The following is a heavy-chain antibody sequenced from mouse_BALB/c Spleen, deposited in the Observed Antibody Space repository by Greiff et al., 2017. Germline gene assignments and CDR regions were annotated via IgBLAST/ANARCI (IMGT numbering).Heavy chain of an antibody. J-gene: IGHJ3*01. D-gene: IGHD2-3*01. V-gene: IGHV5-4*02. CDR2: ISDGGSYT. CDR1: GFTFSDYY. Sequence: EVKLVESGGGLVKPGGSLKLSCAASGFTFSDYYMYWVRQTPEKRLEWVATISDGGSYTYYPDSVKGRFTISRDNAKNNLYLQMSSLKSEDTAMDYRAKGAMMVTRAWFAYWGQGTLVTVSA. CDR3: AKGAMMVTRAWFAY.